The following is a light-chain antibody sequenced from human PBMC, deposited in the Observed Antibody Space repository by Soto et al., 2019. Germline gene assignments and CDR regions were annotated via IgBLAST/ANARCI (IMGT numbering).Light chain of an antibody. Sequence: EIVMTQSPGTLSLSPGERATLSCRASQSVNSYLAWYQQKPGQAPRLLISDASDRATGIPDRFSGSGSGTDFTLTISRLVPEAFEVYCCQQYGDSPVTFGQGTKVDIK. J-gene: IGKJ1*01. CDR3: QQYGDSPVT. CDR1: QSVNSY. CDR2: DAS. V-gene: IGKV3-20*01.